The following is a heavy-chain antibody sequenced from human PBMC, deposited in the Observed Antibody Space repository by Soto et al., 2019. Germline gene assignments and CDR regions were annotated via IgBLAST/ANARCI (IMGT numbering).Heavy chain of an antibody. D-gene: IGHD2-21*01. J-gene: IGHJ4*02. Sequence: QVQLVESGGGVVQPGRSLRLSCTTSGFTFSNYGMHWVRQAPGKGLEWVAVIWYDGSNKHYEDSVRGRFTISRDSSKNTLYLQMDSLRVEDTAVYYCARRADSGCYFDYWGQGALVTVSS. V-gene: IGHV3-33*01. CDR1: GFTFSNYG. CDR3: ARRADSGCYFDY. CDR2: IWYDGSNK.